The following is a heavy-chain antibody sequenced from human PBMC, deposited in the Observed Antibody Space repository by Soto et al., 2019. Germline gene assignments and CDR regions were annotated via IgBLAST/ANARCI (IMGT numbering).Heavy chain of an antibody. V-gene: IGHV1-8*01. J-gene: IGHJ6*03. CDR1: GYAFTSYD. D-gene: IGHD2-2*01. Sequence: QVQLVQSGAEVKKPGASVKVSCKASGYAFTSYDINWVRQATGQGPEWMGWMNSKTGNTGYAEKFQGRVTMTRNTSISTAYMELSGLRSDDTAVYYCARSADGSTSTSYYYYMDVWGKGTPVTVSS. CDR3: ARSADGSTSTSYYYYMDV. CDR2: MNSKTGNT.